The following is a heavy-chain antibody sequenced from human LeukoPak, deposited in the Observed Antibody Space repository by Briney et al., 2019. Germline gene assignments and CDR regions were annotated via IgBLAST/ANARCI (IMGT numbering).Heavy chain of an antibody. CDR2: IYSGGST. CDR1: GFTVSSNF. D-gene: IGHD3-10*01. J-gene: IGHJ4*02. CDR3: ARGTVTMVDY. V-gene: IGHV3-66*01. Sequence: GGSLRLSCAASGFTVSSNFMSWVRQAPGRGLEWVSVIYSGGSTYYADSVKGRFTISRDNSKNTLFLQMNSLRAGDTAVYYCARGTVTMVDYWGQGTLVTVSS.